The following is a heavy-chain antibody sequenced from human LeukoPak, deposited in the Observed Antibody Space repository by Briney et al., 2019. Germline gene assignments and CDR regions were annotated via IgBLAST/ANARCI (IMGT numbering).Heavy chain of an antibody. D-gene: IGHD2-21*02. Sequence: PSETLSLTCTVSGGSISSSSYYWGWIRQPPGKGLEWIGNIYYSGSTYYNPSHKSRVTISVDTSKKQFSLKLSSVTAADTAVYYCATYYCGGDCYSGYFDYWGQGTLVTASS. CDR2: IYYSGST. CDR3: ATYYCGGDCYSGYFDY. V-gene: IGHV4-39*01. CDR1: GGSISSSSYY. J-gene: IGHJ4*02.